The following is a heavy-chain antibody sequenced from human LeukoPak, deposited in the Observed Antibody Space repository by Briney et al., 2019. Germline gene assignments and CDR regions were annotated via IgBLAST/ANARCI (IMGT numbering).Heavy chain of an antibody. CDR1: GFTFSSYW. J-gene: IGHJ4*02. D-gene: IGHD1-7*01. CDR3: ARITYNWNYSPGASYFDY. V-gene: IGHV3-7*01. Sequence: PGGSLRLSCAASGFTFSSYWMSWVRQAPGKGLEWVANIKQDGSEKYYVDSVKGRFTISRDNAKNSLYLQMNSLRAEDTAVYYCARITYNWNYSPGASYFDYWGQGTLVTVSS. CDR2: IKQDGSEK.